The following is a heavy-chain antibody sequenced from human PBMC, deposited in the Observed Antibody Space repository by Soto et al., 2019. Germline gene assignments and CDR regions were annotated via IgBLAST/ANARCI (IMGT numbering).Heavy chain of an antibody. Sequence: GASVKVSCKASGYTFTSYGISWVRQAPGRGLEWMGWISAYNGNTNYAQKLQVRVTMTTDTSTSTAYMELRSLRSDDTAVYYCARVQKGYCSSTSCYGGLGAFDIWGQGTMVTVSS. V-gene: IGHV1-18*01. CDR3: ARVQKGYCSSTSCYGGLGAFDI. CDR2: ISAYNGNT. J-gene: IGHJ3*02. CDR1: GYTFTSYG. D-gene: IGHD2-2*01.